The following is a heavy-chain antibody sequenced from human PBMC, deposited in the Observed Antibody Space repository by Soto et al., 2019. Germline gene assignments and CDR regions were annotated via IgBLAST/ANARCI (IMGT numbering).Heavy chain of an antibody. V-gene: IGHV4-39*01. D-gene: IGHD2-21*02. CDR2: IYYSGGT. Sequence: SETLSLTCTVSGGSISSRSYYWGWIRQPPGKGLEWIGSIYYSGGTYYNPSLKSRVTISVDTSKNQFSLKLSSVTAADTAVYYCARLETEGADYWGQGTLVTVSS. CDR1: GGSISSRSYY. CDR3: ARLETEGADY. J-gene: IGHJ4*02.